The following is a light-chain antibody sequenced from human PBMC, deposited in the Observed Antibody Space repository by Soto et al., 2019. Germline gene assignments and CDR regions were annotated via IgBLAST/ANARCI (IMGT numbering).Light chain of an antibody. CDR1: SSDVGGYNY. J-gene: IGLJ2*01. V-gene: IGLV2-14*01. Sequence: QSALTQPASVSGSTGQSITISCNGTSSDVGGYNYVSWYQQHPGKAPKLMIYEVYNRPSGVSIRFSGSKSGNTASLTISGLQAEDGADYYCSSYTSSSTLVFGGGTQLTVL. CDR3: SSYTSSSTLV. CDR2: EVY.